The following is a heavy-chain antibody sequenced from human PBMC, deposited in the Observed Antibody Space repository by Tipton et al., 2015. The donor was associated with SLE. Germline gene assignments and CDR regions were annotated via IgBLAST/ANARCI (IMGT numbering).Heavy chain of an antibody. D-gene: IGHD5-18*01. CDR2: INHSGST. CDR3: ARNSRYSSLY. Sequence: TLSLTCAVYGGSFSGYYWSWIRQPPGKGLEWIGEINHSGSTNYNPSLKSRVTISVDTSKNQFSLKLSSVTAADTTVDYCARNSRYSSLYWGPGTLVTVSS. J-gene: IGHJ4*02. V-gene: IGHV4-34*01. CDR1: GGSFSGYY.